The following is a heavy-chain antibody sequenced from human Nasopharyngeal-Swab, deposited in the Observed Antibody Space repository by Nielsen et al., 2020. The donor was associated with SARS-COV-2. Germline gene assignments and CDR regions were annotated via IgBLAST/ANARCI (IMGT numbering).Heavy chain of an antibody. CDR1: GGSISSSSYY. J-gene: IGHJ4*02. D-gene: IGHD3-22*01. CDR3: ARINYYDSSGYYS. CDR2: IYYSGST. Sequence: LSCTVSGGSISSSSYYWGWIRQPPGKGLEWIGSIYYSGSTYYNPSLKSRVTISVDTSKNQFSLKLSSVTAADTAVYYCARINYYDSSGYYSWGQGTLVTVSS. V-gene: IGHV4-39*01.